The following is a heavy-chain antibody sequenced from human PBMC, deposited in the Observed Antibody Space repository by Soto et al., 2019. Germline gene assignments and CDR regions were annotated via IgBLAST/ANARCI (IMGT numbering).Heavy chain of an antibody. CDR2: INAGNGNT. J-gene: IGHJ4*02. CDR3: ARDKYGYYDSSGYLDY. V-gene: IGHV1-3*01. D-gene: IGHD3-22*01. CDR1: GYTFTSYA. Sequence: GASVKVSCKASGYTFTSYAMHWVRQAPGQRLEWMGWINAGNGNTKYSQKFQGRVTITRDTSASTAYMELSSLRSEDTAVYYCARDKYGYYDSSGYLDYWGQGTLVTVS.